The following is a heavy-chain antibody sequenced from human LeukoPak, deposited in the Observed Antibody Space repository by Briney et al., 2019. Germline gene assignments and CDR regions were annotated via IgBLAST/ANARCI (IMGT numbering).Heavy chain of an antibody. CDR3: ARGTTAAAGIFDC. J-gene: IGHJ4*02. Sequence: PSETLSLTCSVSGGSIRSYYWSWVRQPAGKGLEWIGRIYSSWSTNYNPSLNSRVTMSVDTSNNQFSLRLTSVTAADTAVYYCARGTTAAAGIFDCWGQGTLVTVSS. V-gene: IGHV4-4*07. D-gene: IGHD6-13*01. CDR1: GGSIRSYY. CDR2: IYSSWST.